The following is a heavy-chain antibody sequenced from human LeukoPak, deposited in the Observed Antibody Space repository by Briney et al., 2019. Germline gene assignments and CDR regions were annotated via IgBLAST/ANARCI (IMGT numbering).Heavy chain of an antibody. D-gene: IGHD3-16*01. CDR2: IDDSGTI. Sequence: PSETLSLTCIVSGGSISSGGYYWSWIRQHPGRGLEWIGYIDDSGTIYYNSSLKSRVSISVDTSKNQSSLKLSSVTAADTAVYYCARGGDPRGFDYWGEGTLVT. CDR3: ARGGDPRGFDY. J-gene: IGHJ4*02. CDR1: GGSISSGGYY. V-gene: IGHV4-31*03.